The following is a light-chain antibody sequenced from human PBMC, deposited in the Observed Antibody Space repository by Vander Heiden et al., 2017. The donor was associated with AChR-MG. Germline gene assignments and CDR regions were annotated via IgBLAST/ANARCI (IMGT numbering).Light chain of an antibody. J-gene: IGKJ1*01. CDR1: QSVSSSY. CDR2: GAS. V-gene: IGKV3-20*01. CDR3: QQYGSSWT. Sequence: DIVLTQSPGSLSLSPGERATLYCRASQSVSSSYVTWYQQKPGQAPRLLIYGASSRATGIPDSSSGSGSRADFTLTISRLEPEDVALYYWQQYGSSWTFGQGTKVEIK.